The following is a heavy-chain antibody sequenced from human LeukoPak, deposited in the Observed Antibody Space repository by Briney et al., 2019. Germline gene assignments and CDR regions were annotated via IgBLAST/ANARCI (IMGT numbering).Heavy chain of an antibody. Sequence: PQTLSLTCAVPGGSISSGGYSWSWIRQPPGKGLEWIGYIYHSGSTYYNPSLKSRVTISVDRSKNQFSLKLSSVTAADTAVYYCARVEQQLGHLDYWGQGTLVTVSS. CDR1: GGSISSGGYS. J-gene: IGHJ4*02. D-gene: IGHD6-13*01. CDR3: ARVEQQLGHLDY. CDR2: IYHSGST. V-gene: IGHV4-30-2*01.